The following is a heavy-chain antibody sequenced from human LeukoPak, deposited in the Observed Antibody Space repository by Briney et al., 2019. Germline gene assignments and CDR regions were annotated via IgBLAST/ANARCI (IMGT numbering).Heavy chain of an antibody. D-gene: IGHD6-13*01. V-gene: IGHV1-18*01. Sequence: GASVKVSCKASGYTFSSCGISWVRQAPGQGLEWMGWISAYSGNTHYAQKFQGRVTMTTDTSTTTAYMELRGLRSEDTAVYYCAVLRSSYPYWGQGTLVTVSS. J-gene: IGHJ4*02. CDR2: ISAYSGNT. CDR1: GYTFSSCG. CDR3: AVLRSSYPY.